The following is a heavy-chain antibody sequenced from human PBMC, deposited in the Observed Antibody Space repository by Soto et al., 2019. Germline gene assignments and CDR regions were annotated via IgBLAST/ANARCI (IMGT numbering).Heavy chain of an antibody. Sequence: GGSLRLSCAPSGFTFSSSSMNWVRQAPGKGLEWVSSISSSSSYIYYADSVKGRFTISRDNAKNSLYLQMNSLRAEDTAVYYCAREGYDILTGADAFDIWGQGTMVT. CDR1: GFTFSSSS. D-gene: IGHD3-9*01. J-gene: IGHJ3*02. CDR2: ISSSSSYI. V-gene: IGHV3-21*01. CDR3: AREGYDILTGADAFDI.